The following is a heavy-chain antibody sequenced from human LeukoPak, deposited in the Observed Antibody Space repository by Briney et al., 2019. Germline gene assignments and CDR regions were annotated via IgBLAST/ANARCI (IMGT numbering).Heavy chain of an antibody. D-gene: IGHD3-3*01. V-gene: IGHV3-23*01. CDR1: GVTLTGYT. CDR2: ISGSGDST. Sequence: GGSLRLSCAASGVTLTGYTMNWVRQAPGKGLEWVSAISGSGDSTYYADSVKGRFTVSRDNFKNKLYLQMNSLRAEDTAVYYCAKDSFTIFGVVNYFDYWGQGTLVTVSS. CDR3: AKDSFTIFGVVNYFDY. J-gene: IGHJ4*02.